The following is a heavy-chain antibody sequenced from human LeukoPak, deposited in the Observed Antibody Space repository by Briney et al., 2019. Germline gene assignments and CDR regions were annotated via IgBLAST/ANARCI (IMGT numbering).Heavy chain of an antibody. J-gene: IGHJ4*02. V-gene: IGHV5-51*01. CDR1: GYSFSTHW. Sequence: GESLKISCQASGYSFSTHWIGWVRQTPGKGLEWMGLIYPGDSDTKYSLSFQGQVTMSVDKSISTAYLEWSGLKASDTATYYCAREPAVAAATNFDFWGQGTLVTVSS. D-gene: IGHD2-15*01. CDR3: AREPAVAAATNFDF. CDR2: IYPGDSDT.